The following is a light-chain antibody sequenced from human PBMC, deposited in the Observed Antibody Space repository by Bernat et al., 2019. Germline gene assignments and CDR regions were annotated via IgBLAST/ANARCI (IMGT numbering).Light chain of an antibody. Sequence: QSVLTQPPSVSGAPGQRVTISCTGSSSSIGAGYDVHWYQHLPGTDPKLLIYGDTNRPSGVPDRFSGSKSGTSASLAITGLRADDEADYYCQSYDSSLSASVFGTGTKVTVL. CDR1: SSSIGAGYD. J-gene: IGLJ1*01. V-gene: IGLV1-40*01. CDR3: QSYDSSLSASV. CDR2: GDT.